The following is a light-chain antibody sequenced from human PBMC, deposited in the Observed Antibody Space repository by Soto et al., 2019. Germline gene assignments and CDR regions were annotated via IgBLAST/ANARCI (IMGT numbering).Light chain of an antibody. CDR1: SSDVGGYNY. CDR3: SSYTSSSSFV. J-gene: IGLJ1*01. CDR2: DVS. V-gene: IGLV2-14*01. Sequence: VLTQPASVSGSPGQSITISCTGTSSDVGGYNYVSWYQQHPGKAPKLMIYDVSNRPSGVSNRFSGSKSGNTASLTISGLQAEDEADYYCSSYTSSSSFVFGTGTKVTVL.